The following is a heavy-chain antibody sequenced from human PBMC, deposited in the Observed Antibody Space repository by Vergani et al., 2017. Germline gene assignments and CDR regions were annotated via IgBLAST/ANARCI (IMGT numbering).Heavy chain of an antibody. V-gene: IGHV1-2*02. CDR1: GYTFTGYY. J-gene: IGHJ6*02. Sequence: VQLVESGGGLVKPGASVKVSCKASGYTFTGYYMHWVRQAPGQGLEWMGWINPNSGGTNYAQKFQGRVTMTRDTSISTAYMELSRLRSDDTAVYYCARGYCSGGSCLDFYYYYGMDVWGQGTTVTVSS. D-gene: IGHD2-15*01. CDR2: INPNSGGT. CDR3: ARGYCSGGSCLDFYYYYGMDV.